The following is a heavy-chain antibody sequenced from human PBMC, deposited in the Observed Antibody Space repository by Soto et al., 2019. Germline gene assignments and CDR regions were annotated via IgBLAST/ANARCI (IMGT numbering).Heavy chain of an antibody. CDR3: AGPMTTVNHDAFDI. Sequence: VSCKASGGTFSSYAISWVRQAPGQGLEWMGGIIPIFGTANXAQKFQGRVTITADESTSTAYMELSSLRSEDTAVYYCAGPMTTVNHDAFDIWGQGTMVTVSS. CDR2: IIPIFGTA. V-gene: IGHV1-69*01. J-gene: IGHJ3*02. D-gene: IGHD4-17*01. CDR1: GGTFSSYA.